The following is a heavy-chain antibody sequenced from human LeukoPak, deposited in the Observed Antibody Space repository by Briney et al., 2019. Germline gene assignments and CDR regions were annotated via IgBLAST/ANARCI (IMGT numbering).Heavy chain of an antibody. V-gene: IGHV3-23*01. Sequence: GRSPRLSCAASGFSVSSHGMSWVRQAPGKWLEWVSGIIGGAGGTYYADSVKGRFTISRDNAKNTLYMQMNSLRAEDTAVYYCAHGSMYQLDYWGQGTLVTVSS. J-gene: IGHJ4*02. CDR1: GFSVSSHG. D-gene: IGHD2-2*01. CDR3: AHGSMYQLDY. CDR2: IIGGAGGT.